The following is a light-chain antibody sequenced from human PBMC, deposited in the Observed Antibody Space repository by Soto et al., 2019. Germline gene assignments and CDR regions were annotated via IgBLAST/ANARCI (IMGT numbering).Light chain of an antibody. CDR1: QSVTSNF. V-gene: IGKV3-20*01. J-gene: IGKJ1*01. CDR2: GAS. CDR3: QVYSRCPWT. Sequence: FSGIVPRFLGDRATXSCRASQSVTSNFLAWYRQKPGHAPRLLIYGASSRATGIPDRFSARGSGTDFTLSISRLDPEYFAVYFCQVYSRCPWTFGQRTKVDIK.